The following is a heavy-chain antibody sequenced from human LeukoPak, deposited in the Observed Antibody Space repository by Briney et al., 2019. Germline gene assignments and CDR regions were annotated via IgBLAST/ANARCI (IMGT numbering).Heavy chain of an antibody. D-gene: IGHD6-19*01. J-gene: IGHJ4*02. CDR1: GYTFTGYY. Sequence: ASVKVSCKASGYTFTGYYMHWVRQAPGQGLEWMGWINPNSGGTNYAQKLQGRVTMTTDTSTSTAYMELRSLRSDDTAVYYCARDLSLIAVACGYWGQGTLVTVSS. V-gene: IGHV1-2*02. CDR2: INPNSGGT. CDR3: ARDLSLIAVACGY.